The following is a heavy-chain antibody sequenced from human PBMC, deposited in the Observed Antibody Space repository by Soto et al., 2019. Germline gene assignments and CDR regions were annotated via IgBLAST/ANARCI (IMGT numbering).Heavy chain of an antibody. D-gene: IGHD2-2*01. CDR2: IIPIFGTA. V-gene: IGHV1-69*13. J-gene: IGHJ6*03. CDR3: GTGNNTVCLRDDYYYYYCMDV. CDR1: GGTFSSYA. Sequence: ASVKVSCKASGGTFSSYAISWVRQAPGQGLEWMGGIIPIFGTANYAQKFQGRVTITADESTSTAYMELSSLRSEDTAVYYCGTGNNTVCLRDDYYYYYCMDVWGKGTTVTVSS.